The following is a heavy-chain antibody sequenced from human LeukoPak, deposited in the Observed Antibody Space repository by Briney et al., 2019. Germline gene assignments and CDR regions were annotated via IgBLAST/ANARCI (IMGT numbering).Heavy chain of an antibody. CDR1: GYTFTSYG. Sequence: VASVTVSCKASGYTFTSYGISWVRQAPGQGLEGMGWISAYNGNTNYAQKLQGRVTMTTDTSTSTAYMELRSLRSDDTAVYYCAGVYGSGSYYLFYYFDYWGQGTLVTVSS. D-gene: IGHD3-10*01. J-gene: IGHJ4*02. CDR2: ISAYNGNT. V-gene: IGHV1-18*01. CDR3: AGVYGSGSYYLFYYFDY.